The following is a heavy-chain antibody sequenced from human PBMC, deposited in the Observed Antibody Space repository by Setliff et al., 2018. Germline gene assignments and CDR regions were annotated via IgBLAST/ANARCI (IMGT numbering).Heavy chain of an antibody. J-gene: IGHJ4*02. D-gene: IGHD3-16*01. V-gene: IGHV4-38-2*02. CDR2: MYPGRST. CDR1: GYSITSGHY. CDR3: ARLPNYVWGSPVDY. Sequence: SETLSLTCTVSGYSITSGHYWGWIRQPPGRGLEWIGSMYPGRSTYYNPSLKSRVTISVDTSKNQFSLTLSSVTAADTAVYYCARLPNYVWGSPVDYWGQGTLVTVSS.